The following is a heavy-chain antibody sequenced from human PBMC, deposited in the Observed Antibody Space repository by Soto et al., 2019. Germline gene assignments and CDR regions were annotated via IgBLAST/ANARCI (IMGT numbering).Heavy chain of an antibody. CDR1: GGSISSGDDY. V-gene: IGHV4-30-4*01. J-gene: IGHJ5*02. CDR3: ARGVSELYGDYLGLALFDP. CDR2: IYSSGTT. Sequence: QVQLQESGPGLVKPSQTLSLTCTVAGGSISSGDDYWSWIRKPPGKGLEWIWYIYSSGTTYYNPSLKSKVTISVDTSNHHFSLKLSSVTAADTDVYYCARGVSELYGDYLGLALFDPWGQGTLVTVSS. D-gene: IGHD4-17*01.